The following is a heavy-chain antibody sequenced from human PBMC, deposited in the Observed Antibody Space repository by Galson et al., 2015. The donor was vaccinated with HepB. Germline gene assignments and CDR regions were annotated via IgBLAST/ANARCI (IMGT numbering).Heavy chain of an antibody. CDR1: GFTFSTYS. CDR3: ARATSVIGHSDY. D-gene: IGHD3-10*01. CDR2: ISSSSSYI. V-gene: IGHV3-21*01. J-gene: IGHJ4*02. Sequence: SLRLSCAASGFTFSTYSMNWVRQAPGKGLEWVSSISSSSSYIYYADSVKGRFTISRDNAKNSLYLQMNSLRAEDTAVYYCARATSVIGHSDYWGQGTLVIVSS.